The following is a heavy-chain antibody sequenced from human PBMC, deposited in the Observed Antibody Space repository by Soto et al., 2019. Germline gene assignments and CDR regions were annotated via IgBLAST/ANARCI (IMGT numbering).Heavy chain of an antibody. CDR3: AKALGMTNYYYYYMDV. Sequence: GGSLRLSCAASGFTFSSYGMSWVRQAPGKGLEWVSAISGSGGSTYYADSVKGRFTISRDNSKNTLYLQMNSLRAEDTAVYYCAKALGMTNYYYYYMDVWGKGTTVTVSS. CDR2: ISGSGGST. J-gene: IGHJ6*03. CDR1: GFTFSSYG. V-gene: IGHV3-23*01.